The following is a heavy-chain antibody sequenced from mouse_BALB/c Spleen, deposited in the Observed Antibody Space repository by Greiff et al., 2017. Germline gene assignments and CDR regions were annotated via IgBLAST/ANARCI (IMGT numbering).Heavy chain of an antibody. CDR3: TGGNYGAMDY. CDR1: GYTFTSYW. V-gene: IGHV1-69*02. CDR2: IYPSDSYT. J-gene: IGHJ4*01. D-gene: IGHD2-1*01. Sequence: VQLQQPGAELVRPGASVKLSCKASGYTFTSYWINWVKQRPGQGLEWIGNIYPSDSYTNYNQKFKDKATLTVDKSSSTAYMQLSSPTSEDSAVYYCTGGNYGAMDYWGQGTSVTVSS.